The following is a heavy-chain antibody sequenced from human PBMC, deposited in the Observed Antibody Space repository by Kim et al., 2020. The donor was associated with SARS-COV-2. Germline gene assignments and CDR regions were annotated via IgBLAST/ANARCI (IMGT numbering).Heavy chain of an antibody. V-gene: IGHV3-23*01. J-gene: IGHJ4*02. D-gene: IGHD3-10*01. Sequence: GGSLRLSCAASGFTFSSYAMSWVRQAPGKGLEWVSAISGSGGSTYYADSVTGRFTISRDNSKNTLYLQMNSLRAEDTAVYYCAKDSVAMVRGVYGPYYFDYWGEGTLVTGTS. CDR1: GFTFSSYA. CDR2: ISGSGGST. CDR3: AKDSVAMVRGVYGPYYFDY.